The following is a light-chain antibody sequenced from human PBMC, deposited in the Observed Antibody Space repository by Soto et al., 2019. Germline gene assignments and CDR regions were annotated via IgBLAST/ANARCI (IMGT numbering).Light chain of an antibody. V-gene: IGKV2-28*01. CDR3: MQALRTPFT. Sequence: DLVMTQSPFSLPVTPGEPASISCRSRQSLLNSKGYNYLDWYLQKPGQSPQLLIYMASTRASGVPDRFSGSGSGTDFTLKISRVEAEDVGVYYCMQALRTPFTFGQGTRLEIK. CDR1: QSLLNSKGYNY. CDR2: MAS. J-gene: IGKJ5*01.